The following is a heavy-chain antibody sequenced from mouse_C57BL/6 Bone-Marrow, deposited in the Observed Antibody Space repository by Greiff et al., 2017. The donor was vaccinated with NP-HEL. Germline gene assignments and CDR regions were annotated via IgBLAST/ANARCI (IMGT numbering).Heavy chain of an antibody. V-gene: IGHV1-64*01. CDR3: ARPPYYDYDGGFAY. CDR1: GYTFTSYW. D-gene: IGHD2-4*01. J-gene: IGHJ3*01. CDR2: IHPNSGST. Sequence: VQLQQPGAELVKPGASVKLSCKASGYTFTSYWMHWVKQRPGQGLEWIGMIHPNSGSTNYNEKFKSKATLTVDKSSSTAYMQLSSLTSEDSAVYYCARPPYYDYDGGFAYWGQGTLVTVSA.